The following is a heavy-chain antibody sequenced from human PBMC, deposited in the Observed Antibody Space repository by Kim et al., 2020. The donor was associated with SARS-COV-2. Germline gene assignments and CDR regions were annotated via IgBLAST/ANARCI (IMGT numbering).Heavy chain of an antibody. J-gene: IGHJ6*02. V-gene: IGHV4-39*01. Sequence: SLKSRVTISVDTSKNQFSLKLSSVTAADTAVYYCARQGPPGDYYYGMDVWGQGTTVTVSS. D-gene: IGHD3-10*01. CDR3: ARQGPPGDYYYGMDV.